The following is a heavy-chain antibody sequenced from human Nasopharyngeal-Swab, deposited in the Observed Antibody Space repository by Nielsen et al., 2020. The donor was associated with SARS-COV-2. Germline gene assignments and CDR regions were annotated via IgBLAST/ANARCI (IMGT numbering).Heavy chain of an antibody. V-gene: IGHV3-53*01. CDR3: AKDRYTYSSSWIDY. Sequence: GESLKISCVASGVIFSKYWMHWVRQAPGKGLVWVSVIYSGGSTYYADSVKGRFTISRDNSKNTLYLQMNSLRAEDTAVYYCAKDRYTYSSSWIDYWGQGTLVTVSS. CDR2: IYSGGST. D-gene: IGHD6-13*01. J-gene: IGHJ4*02. CDR1: GVIFSKYW.